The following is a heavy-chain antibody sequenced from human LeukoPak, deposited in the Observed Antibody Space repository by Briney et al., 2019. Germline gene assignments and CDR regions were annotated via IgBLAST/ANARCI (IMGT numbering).Heavy chain of an antibody. CDR2: IRYDGSNK. D-gene: IGHD3-3*01. CDR3: AKGHVLRFLEWLLPFDY. Sequence: GGSLRLSCAASGFTFSSYGMHWVRQAPGKGLEWVAFIRYDGSNKYYADSVKGRFTISRDNSKNTLYLQMNSLRAEDTAVYYCAKGHVLRFLEWLLPFDYWGQGTLVTVSS. CDR1: GFTFSSYG. V-gene: IGHV3-30*02. J-gene: IGHJ4*02.